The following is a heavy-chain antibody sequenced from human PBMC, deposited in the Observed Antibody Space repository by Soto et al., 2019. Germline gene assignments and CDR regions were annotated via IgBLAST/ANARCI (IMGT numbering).Heavy chain of an antibody. Sequence: ASMKVPWKVSGYTLTELAMHCVRQAPGKGLEWMGGFDPEDGETIYAQKFQGRVTMTEDTSTDTAYMELSSLRSEDTAVYYCATGRYYGSGRDYWGQGTLVTVSS. CDR3: ATGRYYGSGRDY. V-gene: IGHV1-24*01. CDR1: GYTLTELA. CDR2: FDPEDGET. D-gene: IGHD3-10*01. J-gene: IGHJ4*02.